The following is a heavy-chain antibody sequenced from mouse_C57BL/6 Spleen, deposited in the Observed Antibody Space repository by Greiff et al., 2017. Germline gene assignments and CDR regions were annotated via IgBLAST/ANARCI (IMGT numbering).Heavy chain of an antibody. V-gene: IGHV1-55*01. Sequence: QVQLQQPGAELVKPGASVKMSCKASGYTFTSYWITWVKQRPGQGLEWIGDIYPGSGSTNYNEKFKSKATLTVDTSSSTAYMQLSSLTSEDSAVYYCVRWGDYAAWFAYWGQGTLVTVSA. D-gene: IGHD2-4*01. CDR2: IYPGSGST. CDR1: GYTFTSYW. J-gene: IGHJ3*01. CDR3: VRWGDYAAWFAY.